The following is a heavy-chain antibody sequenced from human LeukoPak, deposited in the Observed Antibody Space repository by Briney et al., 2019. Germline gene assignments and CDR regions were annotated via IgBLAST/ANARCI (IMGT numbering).Heavy chain of an antibody. CDR2: IYSAGTT. Sequence: GGSLRLSCAASGFTVSSNHISWVRQAPGKGLEWVSVIYSAGTTYYADSVKGRFTISRDNSKNTLYLQMNSLRVEDTAVYYCASQSTPVLPFDIWGQGTMVTVSS. CDR1: GFTVSSNH. CDR3: ASQSTPVLPFDI. V-gene: IGHV3-66*04. J-gene: IGHJ3*02.